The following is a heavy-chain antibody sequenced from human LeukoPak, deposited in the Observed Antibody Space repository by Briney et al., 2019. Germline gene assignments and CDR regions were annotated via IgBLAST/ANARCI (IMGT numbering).Heavy chain of an antibody. V-gene: IGHV3-21*01. CDR3: ARDSYYDSSGYSPMDV. D-gene: IGHD3-22*01. J-gene: IGHJ6*03. CDR1: GFTFSSYS. CDR2: ISSSSSYI. Sequence: PGGSLRLSCAASGFTFSSYSMNWVRQAPGKGLEWVSSISSSSSYIYYADSVKGRLTISRDNAKNSLYLQMNSLRAEDTAVYYCARDSYYDSSGYSPMDVWGKGTTVTVSS.